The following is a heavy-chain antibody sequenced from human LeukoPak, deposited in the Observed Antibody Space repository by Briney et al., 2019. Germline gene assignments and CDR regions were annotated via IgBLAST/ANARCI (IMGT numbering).Heavy chain of an antibody. CDR1: GFTFSSYS. V-gene: IGHV3-21*01. CDR3: ARVYFESRFLDV. CDR2: ISGSGGST. D-gene: IGHD3-3*01. J-gene: IGHJ6*02. Sequence: GGSLGLSCAASGFTFSSYSMNWVRQAPGKGLEWVSAISGSGGSTYYADSVKGRFTISRDNAKNSLYLQMNSLRAEDTAVYYCARVYFESRFLDVWGQGTTVTVSS.